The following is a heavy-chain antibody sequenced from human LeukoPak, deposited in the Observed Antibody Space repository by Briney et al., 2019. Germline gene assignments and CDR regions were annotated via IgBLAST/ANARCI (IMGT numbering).Heavy chain of an antibody. Sequence: ASVKVSCKASGYTFTSYDINWVRQATGQGLEWMGWMNPNSGNTGYAQKFQGRVTITRNTSISTAYMELSSLRSEDTAVYYCARGGISAHSSGWYRIDPWGQGTLVTVSS. CDR1: GYTFTSYD. CDR2: MNPNSGNT. J-gene: IGHJ5*02. D-gene: IGHD6-19*01. V-gene: IGHV1-8*03. CDR3: ARGGISAHSSGWYRIDP.